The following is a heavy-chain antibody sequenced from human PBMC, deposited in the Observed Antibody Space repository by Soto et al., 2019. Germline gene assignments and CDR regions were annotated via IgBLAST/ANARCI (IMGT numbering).Heavy chain of an antibody. CDR2: IYYSGST. V-gene: IGHV4-31*03. D-gene: IGHD6-13*01. Sequence: SETLSLTCTVSGGSISSGGYYWSWIRQHPGKGLEWIGYIYYSGSTYYNPSLKSRVTISVDTSKNQFSLKLSSVTAADTAVYYCARWGIAAAGSAGWRDYWGQGTLVTVSS. CDR3: ARWGIAAAGSAGWRDY. CDR1: GGSISSGGYY. J-gene: IGHJ4*02.